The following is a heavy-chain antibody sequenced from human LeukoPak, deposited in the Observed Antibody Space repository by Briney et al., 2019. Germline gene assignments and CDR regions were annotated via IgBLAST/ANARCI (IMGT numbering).Heavy chain of an antibody. CDR2: INPNSGAT. J-gene: IGHJ6*02. CDR3: ARDPIVQAGYYYGMDV. CDR1: GYTFTAYY. Sequence: ASVTVSFKGSGYTFTAYYIHWVRQAPGQGGEGMGWINPNSGATNYAQNFQGRVTMAADTSISAAYLDLSRLRSDDSAVYYCARDPIVQAGYYYGMDVWGQGTTVTVSS. V-gene: IGHV1-2*02. D-gene: IGHD2/OR15-2a*01.